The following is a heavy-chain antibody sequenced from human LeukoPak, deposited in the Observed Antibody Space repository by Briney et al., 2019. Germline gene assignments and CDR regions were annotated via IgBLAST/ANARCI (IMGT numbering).Heavy chain of an antibody. V-gene: IGHV3-23*01. D-gene: IGHD6-19*01. CDR1: GFAFSSFA. Sequence: GGSPRLSCAASGFAFSSFAMGWVRQSPGKGLEWLSTINGGGNTTFYADSVKGRFTISRDNSKNTLYLHMDGLRPDDTAIYYCTKELHVAVAVADYYYFYMDVWGRGTVVSVSS. J-gene: IGHJ6*03. CDR2: INGGGNTT. CDR3: TKELHVAVAVADYYYFYMDV.